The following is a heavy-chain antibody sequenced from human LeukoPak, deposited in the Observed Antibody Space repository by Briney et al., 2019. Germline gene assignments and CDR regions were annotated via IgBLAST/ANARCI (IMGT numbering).Heavy chain of an antibody. CDR1: GGSFSAYC. Sequence: SETLSLTCAVYGGSFSAYCWSWIRQPPGKGLEWIGEINHSGNTNYNPSLKSRVTISADTSRNQFSLKLSSVTAADTAIYYCARHGISNWSDFGSWGQGTLVSASS. D-gene: IGHD6-13*01. CDR3: ARHGISNWSDFGS. CDR2: INHSGNT. V-gene: IGHV4-34*01. J-gene: IGHJ4*02.